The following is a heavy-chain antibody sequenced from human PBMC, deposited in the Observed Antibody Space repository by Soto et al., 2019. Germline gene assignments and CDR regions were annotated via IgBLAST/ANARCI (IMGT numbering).Heavy chain of an antibody. J-gene: IGHJ4*02. Sequence: EVQLVESGGGLVQPGGSLKLSCAASGFTFSDFAMHWVRQASGKGLEWVCRIRSNPNSYAIADAAYVNGRFTSSRDDSKKTAYLKMNSLKAYDTAVYYCTSRIAVAGGLDSWGQGTLVTVAS. V-gene: IGHV3-73*01. CDR1: GFTFSDFA. CDR3: TSRIAVAGGLDS. CDR2: IRSNPNSYAI. D-gene: IGHD6-19*01.